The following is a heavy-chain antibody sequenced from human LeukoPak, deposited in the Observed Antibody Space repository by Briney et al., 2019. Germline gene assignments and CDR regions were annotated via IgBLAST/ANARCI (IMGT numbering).Heavy chain of an antibody. CDR2: ISYDGSNK. D-gene: IGHD4-17*01. V-gene: IGHV3-30*18. J-gene: IGHJ4*02. CDR3: AKEAYGDPLIDY. Sequence: GRSLRLSCAASGFTFSSYGMHWVRQAPGKGLEGVAVISYDGSNKYYADSVKGRFTISRDNSKNTLYLQMNSLRAEDTAVYYCAKEAYGDPLIDYWGQGTLVTVSS. CDR1: GFTFSSYG.